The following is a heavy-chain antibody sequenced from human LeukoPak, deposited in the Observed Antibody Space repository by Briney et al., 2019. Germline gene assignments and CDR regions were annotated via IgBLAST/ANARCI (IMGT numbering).Heavy chain of an antibody. J-gene: IGHJ5*02. CDR1: GFTFSTYW. D-gene: IGHD2-15*01. Sequence: HPGGSLRLSCAGSGFTFSTYWMHWIRQTPRKGLEWVSRIERDASRTDYADSVRGRFIISRDNAKSMVYLQMNSLRVEDTAMYFCVIGGNGQTAGLFDRWGQGTLVTVSS. V-gene: IGHV3-74*01. CDR3: VIGGNGQTAGLFDR. CDR2: IERDASRT.